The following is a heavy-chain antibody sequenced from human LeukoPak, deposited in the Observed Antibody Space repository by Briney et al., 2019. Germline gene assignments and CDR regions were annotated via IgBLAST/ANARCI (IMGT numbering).Heavy chain of an antibody. J-gene: IGHJ4*02. CDR1: GFTFSSYA. V-gene: IGHV3-23*01. CDR3: AKEKNDCSGGSCYGTASYYFDY. D-gene: IGHD2-15*01. Sequence: PGGSLRLSCAASGFTFSSYAMSWVRQAPGKGLEWVSGTSGSGGSTYYADSVKGRFTTSRETSNNTLYLQMNSLRVEDTAVYYCAKEKNDCSGGSCYGTASYYFDYWGQGTLVTVSS. CDR2: TSGSGGST.